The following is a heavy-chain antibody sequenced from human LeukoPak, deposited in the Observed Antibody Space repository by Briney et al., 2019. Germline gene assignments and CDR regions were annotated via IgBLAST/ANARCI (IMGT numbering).Heavy chain of an antibody. CDR3: ARGPLPDY. CDR2: IRYDGSNK. J-gene: IGHJ4*02. CDR1: GFTFSSYG. V-gene: IGHV3-30*02. Sequence: PGGSLRLSCAASGFTFSSYGMHWVRQAPGKGLEWVAFIRYDGSNKYYADSVKGRFTISRDNAKNSLYLQMNSLRAEGTAVYYCARGPLPDYWGQGTLVTVSS.